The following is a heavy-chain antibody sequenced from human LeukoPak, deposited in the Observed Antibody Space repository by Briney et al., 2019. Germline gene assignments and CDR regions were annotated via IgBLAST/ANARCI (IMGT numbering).Heavy chain of an antibody. D-gene: IGHD5-12*01. CDR3: ARATRSWIKTGYYFDD. CDR2: IGTAGDT. V-gene: IGHV3-13*04. Sequence: GGSLRLSCVASGFSFRSYDMHWVRQATGKGLEWVSGIGTAGDTYYPGSVKGRFTISRENAKNSLYLQMNTLRAGDTAAYYCARATRSWIKTGYYFDDCGQGTLVTVSS. J-gene: IGHJ4*02. CDR1: GFSFRSYD.